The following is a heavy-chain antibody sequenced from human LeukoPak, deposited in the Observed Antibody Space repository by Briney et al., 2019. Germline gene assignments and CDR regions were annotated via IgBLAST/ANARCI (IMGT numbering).Heavy chain of an antibody. D-gene: IGHD2-21*02. J-gene: IGHJ4*02. V-gene: IGHV3-23*01. Sequence: GGSLRLSCAASGLTFSSYALSWVRQAPGKGLEWVSGISGSGVSTYYADSVKGRFTISRDNSKNILYLKMNSLRTEDTAVYYCAKGGETGVVTPVANWGQGTLVTVSS. CDR2: ISGSGVST. CDR3: AKGGETGVVTPVAN. CDR1: GLTFSSYA.